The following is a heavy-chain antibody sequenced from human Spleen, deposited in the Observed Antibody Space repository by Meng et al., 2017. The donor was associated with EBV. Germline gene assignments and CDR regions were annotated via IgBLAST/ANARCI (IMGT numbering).Heavy chain of an antibody. CDR3: ARGEVTAGYFDY. Sequence: QVRLQQWGAGLSKPSETLSPTCTVSGGSISSSSYYWGWFRQPPGKGLEWIGSIYYSGSTYYNPSLNSRVTLSVDTSKNQFSLKLTSVTAADTAVYYCARGEVTAGYFDYWGQGARVTVSS. V-gene: IGHV4-39*07. CDR1: GGSISSSSYY. D-gene: IGHD2-21*02. J-gene: IGHJ4*02. CDR2: IYYSGST.